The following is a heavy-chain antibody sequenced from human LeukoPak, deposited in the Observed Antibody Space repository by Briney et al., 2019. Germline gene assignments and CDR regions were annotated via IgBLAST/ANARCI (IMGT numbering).Heavy chain of an antibody. CDR2: IYYSGST. J-gene: IGHJ1*01. CDR3: ARTVAGTSAAGGVIYFQH. V-gene: IGHV4-39*02. Sequence: SETLSLTCTVPGGSISISSYYWGWIRQPPGRGLEWIGSIYYSGSTYYNPSLKSRVIISVDTSKNLFSLKLSSVTAADTAVYYCARTVAGTSAAGGVIYFQHWGQGSQVTVSS. D-gene: IGHD6-19*01. CDR1: GGSISISSYY.